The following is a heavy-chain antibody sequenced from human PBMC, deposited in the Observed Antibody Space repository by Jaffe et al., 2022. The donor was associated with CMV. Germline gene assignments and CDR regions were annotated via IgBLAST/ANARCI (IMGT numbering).Heavy chain of an antibody. CDR3: AKDFRGGTEWRYFDH. V-gene: IGHV3-9*01. J-gene: IGHJ4*02. CDR1: GFTFDDYS. D-gene: IGHD3-16*01. Sequence: EVQLVESGGALVQPGGSLRLSCAASGFTFDDYSMYWVRQPPGKGLEWVSGITWNSGHKDYADSVKGRFTVSRDNGKNYLYLEMESLTTEDTALYYCAKDFRGGTEWRYFDHWGLGTLVTVSS. CDR2: ITWNSGHK.